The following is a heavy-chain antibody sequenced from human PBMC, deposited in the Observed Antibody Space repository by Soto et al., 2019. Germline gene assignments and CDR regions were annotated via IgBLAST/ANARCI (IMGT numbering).Heavy chain of an antibody. CDR2: IKQDESER. Sequence: GGSLRLSCAASGFIFRNYWMNWVRQAPGKGLEWVANIKQDESERNHVDSVEGRFTISRDNTKNTLYLQMNSLRAEDTAVYYCARESGSYVFYFDYWGQGTLVTVSS. J-gene: IGHJ4*02. D-gene: IGHD1-26*01. CDR3: ARESGSYVFYFDY. CDR1: GFIFRNYW. V-gene: IGHV3-7*01.